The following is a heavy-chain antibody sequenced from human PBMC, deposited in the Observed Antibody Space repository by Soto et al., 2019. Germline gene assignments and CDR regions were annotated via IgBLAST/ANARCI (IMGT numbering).Heavy chain of an antibody. J-gene: IGHJ4*02. CDR3: VREDWHRFDS. Sequence: EVQLVESGGRLVQPGGSLRLSCAASGFMFSAYWMSWVRQDPGKGLEWVATISGGASDKFYVDSVKGRFTISRDDSKNTLYLQMHSLRVEDTAVYYCVREDWHRFDSWGQGTLVTVSS. CDR2: ISGGASDK. CDR1: GFMFSAYW. D-gene: IGHD2-21*01. V-gene: IGHV3-7*01.